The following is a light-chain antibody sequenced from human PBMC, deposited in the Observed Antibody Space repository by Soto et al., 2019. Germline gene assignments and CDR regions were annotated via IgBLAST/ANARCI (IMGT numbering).Light chain of an antibody. Sequence: DIQMTQSPSTLSGSVGDRVTITCRASQTISSWLAWNQQKPGKAPKLLIYKASTLKSGVPSRFSGSGSGTEFTLTISSLQPDDFATYYCRHYNSYSEAFGQGTKVELK. CDR2: KAS. CDR3: RHYNSYSEA. J-gene: IGKJ1*01. CDR1: QTISSW. V-gene: IGKV1-5*03.